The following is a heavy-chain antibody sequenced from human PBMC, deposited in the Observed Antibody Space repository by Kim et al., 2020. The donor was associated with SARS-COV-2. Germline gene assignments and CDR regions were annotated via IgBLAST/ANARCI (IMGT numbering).Heavy chain of an antibody. J-gene: IGHJ3*02. CDR2: IKQDGSEK. CDR1: GFAFSSFW. V-gene: IGHV3-7*03. D-gene: IGHD1-26*01. CDR3: ARDVPNSGRGGFDI. Sequence: GGSLRLSCAASGFAFSSFWMNWVRQAPGKGLEGVAKIKQDGSEKDYLDSVKGRFTIARDNAENLVYLQMNSLRAEDTAVYYCARDVPNSGRGGFDIWGQGTVVTVSS.